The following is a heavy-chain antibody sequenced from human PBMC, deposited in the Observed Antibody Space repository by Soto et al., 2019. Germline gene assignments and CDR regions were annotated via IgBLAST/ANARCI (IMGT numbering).Heavy chain of an antibody. CDR2: IYYSGST. CDR3: ATMGNPYYDFWSGYSRTGWWFDP. Sequence: SETLSLTCTVSGGSISSSSYYWGWIRQPPGKGLEWIGSIYYSGSTYYNPSLKSRVTISVDTSKNQFSLKLSSVTAADTAVYYCATMGNPYYDFWSGYSRTGWWFDPWGQGTLVTVSS. CDR1: GGSISSSSYY. D-gene: IGHD3-3*01. V-gene: IGHV4-39*01. J-gene: IGHJ5*02.